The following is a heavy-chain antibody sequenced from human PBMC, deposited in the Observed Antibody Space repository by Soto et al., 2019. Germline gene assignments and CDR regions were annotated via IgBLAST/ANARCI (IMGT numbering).Heavy chain of an antibody. CDR1: GFSFGGYA. J-gene: IGHJ4*02. CDR3: TAGSRGSTNYFFDS. D-gene: IGHD1-1*01. V-gene: IGHV3-23*01. CDR2: IRGSGASS. Sequence: GSLRLSCAASGFSFGGYAMIWVRQAPGKGLEWVAAIRGSGASSFFADSVRGRFVISRDNSQNTVFLQMINLRAEDTAIYYCTAGSRGSTNYFFDSWGRGTLFAVAS.